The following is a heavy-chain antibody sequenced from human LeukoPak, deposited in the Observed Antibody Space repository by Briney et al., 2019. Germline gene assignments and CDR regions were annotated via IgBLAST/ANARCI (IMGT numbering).Heavy chain of an antibody. CDR1: GFTLSSYW. Sequence: PGGSLRLSCAASGFTLSSYWMHWVRQVPGKGLMWVSVIYTDDISTNYADSVKGRFTISRDNSKNTLYLQMNSLRAEDTAVYYCAREGRVVVGPRWAFDIWGQGTMVTVSS. J-gene: IGHJ3*02. V-gene: IGHV3-74*01. CDR3: AREGRVVVGPRWAFDI. D-gene: IGHD3-22*01. CDR2: IYTDDIST.